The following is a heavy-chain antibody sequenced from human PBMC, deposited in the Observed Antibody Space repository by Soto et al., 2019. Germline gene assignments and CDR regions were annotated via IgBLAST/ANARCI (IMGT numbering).Heavy chain of an antibody. CDR2: IYYTGTT. V-gene: IGHV4-39*02. CDR1: GGSIIGNNYY. Sequence: QLQLQESGPGLVRPSETLSLTCSVSGGSIIGNNYYWGWIRQPPGKSLEWIGNIYYTGTTYYNPSLETRVTMTVDSSGNHFSLNVTSVAASDSAVDHCARRRVGGGKSRLDFGGLGTLVTVSS. J-gene: IGHJ4*02. D-gene: IGHD3-16*01. CDR3: ARRRVGGGKSRLDF.